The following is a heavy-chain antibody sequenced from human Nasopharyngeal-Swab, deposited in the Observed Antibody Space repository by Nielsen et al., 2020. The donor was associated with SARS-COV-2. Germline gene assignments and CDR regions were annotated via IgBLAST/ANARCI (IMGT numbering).Heavy chain of an antibody. CDR2: IYYTGNT. CDR3: VRSSSWYYFDY. V-gene: IGHV4-39*01. J-gene: IGHJ4*02. CDR1: GDSTAYSTFY. Sequence: SEPLSLTCTVSGDSTAYSTFYWGWIRQPTGKGLEWIGNIYYTGNTYQNPSLKSRLTISVDKSKNQFSLQLSSVTAADTAVYYCVRSSSWYYFDYWAQGTQVTRSS. D-gene: IGHD6-13*01.